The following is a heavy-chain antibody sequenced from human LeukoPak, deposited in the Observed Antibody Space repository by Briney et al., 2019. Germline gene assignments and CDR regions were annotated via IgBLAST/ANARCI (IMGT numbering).Heavy chain of an antibody. CDR1: GFTFSSYS. CDR2: ISSSSSYI. D-gene: IGHD1-26*01. V-gene: IGHV3-21*04. CDR3: AKDRVVGPTTPYYFDY. J-gene: IGHJ4*02. Sequence: GGSLRLSCAASGFTFSSYSMNWVRQAPGKGLEWVSSISSSSSYIYYADSVKGRFTISRDNAKNSLYLQMNSLRAEDTAVYYCAKDRVVGPTTPYYFDYWGQGTLVTVSS.